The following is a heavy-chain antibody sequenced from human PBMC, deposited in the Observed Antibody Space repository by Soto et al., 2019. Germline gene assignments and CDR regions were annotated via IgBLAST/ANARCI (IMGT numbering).Heavy chain of an antibody. CDR3: VRTSLVVAAATREDY. CDR2: INSDGSST. V-gene: IGHV3-74*01. Sequence: GGSLRLSCAASGFTFSSYWMHWIRQAPGKGLVWVSRINSDGSSTSYADSVKGRFTISRDNAKNTLYLQMNSLRAEDTAVYYCVRTSLVVAAATREDYWGQGTLVTVSS. D-gene: IGHD2-15*01. J-gene: IGHJ4*02. CDR1: GFTFSSYW.